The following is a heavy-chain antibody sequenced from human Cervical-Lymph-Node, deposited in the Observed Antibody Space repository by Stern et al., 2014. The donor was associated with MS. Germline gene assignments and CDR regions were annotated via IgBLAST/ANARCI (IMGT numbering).Heavy chain of an antibody. Sequence: QVQLVQSGAEVKRPGSSVKVSCKASGGPFGNHAIRWVRQVPGQGLEWVGCIMPVFGGPNTAKRVQGRVTFTADQSTATAYLELNSLKSEDTAVYYCAREGGDFGQLQFVLDIWGQGTLITVS. CDR1: GGPFGNHA. V-gene: IGHV1-69*01. J-gene: IGHJ3*01. CDR2: IMPVFGGP. D-gene: IGHD5-24*01. CDR3: AREGGDFGQLQFVLDI.